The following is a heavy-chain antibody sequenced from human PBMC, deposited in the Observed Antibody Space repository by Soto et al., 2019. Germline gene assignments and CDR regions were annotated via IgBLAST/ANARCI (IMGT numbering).Heavy chain of an antibody. CDR1: GFIFNDSH. D-gene: IGHD1-1*01. J-gene: IGHJ4*02. V-gene: IGHV3-11*01. Sequence: GGSLSLSAAASGFIFNDSHLSEILLAPGKGLECVSYISSSGKTIIYADSVKGRFTISRDNTKNSLCRQVTSLRAEDTAGYYCTRARSSDAWTSYDFCGQGSLVTVAS. CDR2: ISSSGKTI. CDR3: TRARSSDAWTSYDF.